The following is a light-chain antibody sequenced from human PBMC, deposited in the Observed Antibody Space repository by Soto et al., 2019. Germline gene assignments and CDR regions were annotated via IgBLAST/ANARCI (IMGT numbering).Light chain of an antibody. J-gene: IGLJ2*01. V-gene: IGLV2-14*01. CDR1: SSDVGAYNY. CDR2: EGS. Sequence: QSALTQPASVSGSPGQSITISCTGTSSDVGAYNYVSWYQQHPGKAPKLMIFEGSDRPSGVSNRFSGSKSGNTASLTISGLQAEDEADYYCSSYTSSNTIVFGGGTKLTVL. CDR3: SSYTSSNTIV.